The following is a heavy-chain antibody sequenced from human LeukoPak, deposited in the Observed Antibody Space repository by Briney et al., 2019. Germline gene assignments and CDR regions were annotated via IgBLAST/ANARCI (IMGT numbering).Heavy chain of an antibody. CDR1: GFTFTSSA. Sequence: SVKVSCKASGFTFTSSAVQWVRQARGQRLEWIGWIVVGSGNTNYAQKFQERVTINRDMSTSLVYMELSSLRSEDTAVYYCAAEAAYYYDSRDAFDVWGQGTMVTVSS. CDR2: IVVGSGNT. V-gene: IGHV1-58*01. D-gene: IGHD3-22*01. CDR3: AAEAAYYYDSRDAFDV. J-gene: IGHJ3*01.